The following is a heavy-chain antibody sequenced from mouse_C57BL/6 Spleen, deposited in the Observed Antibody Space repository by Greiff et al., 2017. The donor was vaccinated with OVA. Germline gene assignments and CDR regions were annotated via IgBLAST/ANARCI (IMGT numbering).Heavy chain of an antibody. CDR2: IYPGSGNT. Sequence: VQLQQSGPELVKPGASVKISCKASGYSFTSYYIHWVKQRPGQGLEWIGWIYPGSGNTKYNEKFKGKATLTADTASSTAYMQLSSLTSEDSAVYYCARDYGSSYEGYFDVWGTGTTVTVSS. D-gene: IGHD1-1*01. CDR3: ARDYGSSYEGYFDV. CDR1: GYSFTSYY. J-gene: IGHJ1*03. V-gene: IGHV1-66*01.